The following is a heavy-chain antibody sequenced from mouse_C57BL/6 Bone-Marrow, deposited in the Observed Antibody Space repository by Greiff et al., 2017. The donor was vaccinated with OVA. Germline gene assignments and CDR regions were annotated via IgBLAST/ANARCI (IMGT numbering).Heavy chain of an antibody. CDR1: GYAFTNYL. Sequence: QVQLQQSGAELVRPGTSVKVSCKASGYAFTNYLIEWVKQRPGRGLEWIGRIDPNSGGTKYNEKFKSKATLTVDKPSSTAYMQLSSLTSEDSAVYYCASSPSYWYFDVWGTGTTVTVSS. D-gene: IGHD6-2*01. J-gene: IGHJ1*03. CDR3: ASSPSYWYFDV. V-gene: IGHV1-54*01. CDR2: IDPNSGGT.